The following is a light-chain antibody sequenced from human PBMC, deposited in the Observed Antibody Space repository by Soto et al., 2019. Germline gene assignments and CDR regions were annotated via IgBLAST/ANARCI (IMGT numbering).Light chain of an antibody. CDR3: QQSGNSPPT. CDR2: AAS. Sequence: EIVLTQSPGTLSLSPGERAALSCRASQSVSTKFFAWYQQKPGQAPRLLIYAASNRATGIPDRFSGSGAGTDFTLTISRLEPEDFAVYYCQQSGNSPPTFGQGTKVEIK. CDR1: QSVSTKF. V-gene: IGKV3-20*01. J-gene: IGKJ1*01.